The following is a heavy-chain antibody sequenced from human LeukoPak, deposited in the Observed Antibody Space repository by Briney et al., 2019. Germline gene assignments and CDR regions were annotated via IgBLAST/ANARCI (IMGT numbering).Heavy chain of an antibody. CDR1: GGSISSYY. CDR2: IYYSGST. D-gene: IGHD5-24*01. CDR3: ARGKQTVEMRRFDP. V-gene: IGHV4-59*12. Sequence: SETLSLTCTVSGGSISSYYWSWIRQPPGKGLEWIGYIYYSGSTNYNPSLKSRVTISVDTSKNQFSLKLSSVTAADTAVYYCARGKQTVEMRRFDPWGQGTLVTVSS. J-gene: IGHJ5*02.